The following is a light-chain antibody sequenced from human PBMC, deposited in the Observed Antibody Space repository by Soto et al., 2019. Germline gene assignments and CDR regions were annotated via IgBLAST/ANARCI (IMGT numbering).Light chain of an antibody. CDR3: QHFYNLPYT. J-gene: IGKJ2*01. Sequence: DIQMTQSPSSLSASVGDRVTIACQASQDIDKSLNWYQQKAGKAPKLLIYSASNLETGVPSRFSGSGSGTHFSLTFSSLQPEDIATYYCQHFYNLPYTFGQGTKLEIK. V-gene: IGKV1-33*01. CDR2: SAS. CDR1: QDIDKS.